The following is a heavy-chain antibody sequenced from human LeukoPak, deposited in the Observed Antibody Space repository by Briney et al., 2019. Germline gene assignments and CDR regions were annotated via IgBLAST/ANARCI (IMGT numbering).Heavy chain of an antibody. D-gene: IGHD4-17*01. J-gene: IGHJ4*02. CDR2: IYYSGNT. CDR1: GGSISSTTYF. V-gene: IGHV4-39*01. Sequence: SETLSLTCTVSGGSISSTTYFWAWVRQPPGKGLEWIGNIYYSGNTYYNPSPKSRLTISVHTSKNQFSLKLRSVSAADTAVYYCARDYGDLSFDYWGQGALFTVSS. CDR3: ARDYGDLSFDY.